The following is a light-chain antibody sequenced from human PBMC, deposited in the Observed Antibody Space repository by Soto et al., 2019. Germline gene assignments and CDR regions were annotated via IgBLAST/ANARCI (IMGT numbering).Light chain of an antibody. CDR3: AAWDDSLSPHVV. CDR2: RNN. J-gene: IGLJ2*01. CDR1: SSNIGSNY. Sequence: QSVLTQPPSASGTPGQRVTISCSGSSSNIGSNYVYWYQQLPGTAPKLLIYRNNRRPSGVPDRFSGSKSGTSASLAISGLRSEDEADYYCAAWDDSLSPHVVFGGGTKLTVL. V-gene: IGLV1-47*01.